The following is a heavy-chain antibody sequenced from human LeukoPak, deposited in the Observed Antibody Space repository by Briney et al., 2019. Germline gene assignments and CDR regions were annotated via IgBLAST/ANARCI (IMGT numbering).Heavy chain of an antibody. D-gene: IGHD3-10*01. J-gene: IGHJ4*02. CDR2: ISSSSSTI. CDR3: ARSPPHYYGSGSYYDY. Sequence: GGSLRLSCAASGFTFSSYSMNWVRQAPGKGLEWVSYISSSSSTIYYADSVKGRFTISRDNAKNSLYLQMNSLRAEDTAVYYCARSPPHYYGSGSYYDYWGQGTLVTVSS. V-gene: IGHV3-48*01. CDR1: GFTFSSYS.